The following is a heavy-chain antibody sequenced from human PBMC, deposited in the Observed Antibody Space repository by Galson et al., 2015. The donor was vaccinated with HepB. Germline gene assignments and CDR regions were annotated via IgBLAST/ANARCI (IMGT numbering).Heavy chain of an antibody. D-gene: IGHD6-19*01. V-gene: IGHV1-2*02. CDR2: INPNSGGT. Sequence: SVKVSCKASGYTFTGYYMHWVRQAPGQGLEWMGWINPNSGGTNYAQKFQGRVTMTRDTSISTAYMELSRLRSDDTAVYYCARDSAPRSSGLTPYYYYYMDVWGKGTTVTVSS. CDR3: ARDSAPRSSGLTPYYYYYMDV. J-gene: IGHJ6*03. CDR1: GYTFTGYY.